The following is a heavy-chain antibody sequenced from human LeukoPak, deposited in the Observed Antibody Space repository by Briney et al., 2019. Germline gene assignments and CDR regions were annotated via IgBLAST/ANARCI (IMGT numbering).Heavy chain of an antibody. J-gene: IGHJ3*02. CDR1: GFTFSSYS. CDR2: ISSISSYI. V-gene: IGHV3-21*01. D-gene: IGHD1-26*01. Sequence: GGSLRLSCEASGFTFSSYSMNWVRQAPGKGLEWVSSISSISSYIYYAASVKGRFTVSRDNAKNSLYLQMDSLRAEDTAVYYCARDPSGTYYPRVSGALDIWGQGTMVTVSS. CDR3: ARDPSGTYYPRVSGALDI.